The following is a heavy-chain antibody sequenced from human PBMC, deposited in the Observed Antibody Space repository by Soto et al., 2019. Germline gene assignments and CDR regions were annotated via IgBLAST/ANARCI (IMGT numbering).Heavy chain of an antibody. Sequence: SVKVSCKASGGTFSSYAISWVRQAPGQGLEWMGGIIPIFGTANCAQKFQGRVTITADESTSTAYMELSSLRSEDTAVYYCARLQQLDSYNWFDPWGQGTLVTVSS. D-gene: IGHD6-13*01. J-gene: IGHJ5*02. CDR1: GGTFSSYA. CDR3: ARLQQLDSYNWFDP. CDR2: IIPIFGTA. V-gene: IGHV1-69*13.